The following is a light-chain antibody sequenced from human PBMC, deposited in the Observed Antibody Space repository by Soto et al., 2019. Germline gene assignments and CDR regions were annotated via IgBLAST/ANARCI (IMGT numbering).Light chain of an antibody. CDR1: SSDVGGYNY. V-gene: IGLV2-11*01. J-gene: IGLJ1*01. Sequence: QSALTQPRSASGSPGQSLTISCTGTSSDVGGYNYVSWYQQYPGKVPKLMIYDVTKRPSGVPDRFSGSKSGNTASLTISGLQAEDEADYYCCSHAGSYTYVFGTGTRSPS. CDR2: DVT. CDR3: CSHAGSYTYV.